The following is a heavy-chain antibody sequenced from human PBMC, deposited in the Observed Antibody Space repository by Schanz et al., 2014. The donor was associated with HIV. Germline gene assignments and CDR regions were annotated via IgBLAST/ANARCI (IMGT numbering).Heavy chain of an antibody. V-gene: IGHV3-30*03. CDR1: GFTFSSYG. D-gene: IGHD3-10*01. J-gene: IGHJ4*02. CDR3: ARVFGRTYGLPDY. CDR2: MSYDGIRK. Sequence: QVQLVESGGGVVQPGRSLRLSCAASGFTFSSYGMYWVRQAPGKGLEWVAVMSYDGIRKNYADSVKGRFTISRDNSKNTLNLQMKSLRAEDTAVYYCARVFGRTYGLPDYWGQGTLVTVSS.